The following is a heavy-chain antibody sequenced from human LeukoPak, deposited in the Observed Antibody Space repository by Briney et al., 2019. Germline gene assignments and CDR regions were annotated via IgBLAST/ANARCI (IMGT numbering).Heavy chain of an antibody. Sequence: GGSLRLSCAASGFTFSSYWMSWVRQAPGKGLEWVANIKQDGSEKYYVDSVKGRFTISRDNSKNTLYLQMNSLRAEDTAVYYCAKDRLSHIVVVTATGGYFDYWGQGTLVTVSS. J-gene: IGHJ4*02. CDR2: IKQDGSEK. D-gene: IGHD2-21*02. CDR1: GFTFSSYW. CDR3: AKDRLSHIVVVTATGGYFDY. V-gene: IGHV3-7*03.